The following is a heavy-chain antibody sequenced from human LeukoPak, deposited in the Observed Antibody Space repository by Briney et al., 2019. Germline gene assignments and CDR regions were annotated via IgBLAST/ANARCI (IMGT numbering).Heavy chain of an antibody. CDR1: GGSFSGYY. V-gene: IGHV4-34*01. Sequence: SETLSLTCAVYGGSFSGYYWSWIRQPPGKGLEWIGEINHSGSTNYNPSLKSRVTISVDTSKNQFPLKLSSVTAADTAVYYCARGLFSTTVAHFDYWGQGTLVTVSS. CDR2: INHSGST. J-gene: IGHJ4*02. CDR3: ARGLFSTTVAHFDY. D-gene: IGHD4-11*01.